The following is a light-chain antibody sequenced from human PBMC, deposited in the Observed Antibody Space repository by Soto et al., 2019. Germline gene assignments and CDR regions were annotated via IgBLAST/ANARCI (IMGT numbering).Light chain of an antibody. V-gene: IGLV2-14*01. Sequence: QSALTQPASVSGSPGRSITISCTGSSSDVGGYDYVSWYQQHPGKAPKLVLYGVNNRPSGVSNRFSGSKSGNTASLTISGLQAEDEAEYYCSSSTTSITHHVFGAGTKVTVL. CDR3: SSSTTSITHHV. CDR2: GVN. J-gene: IGLJ1*01. CDR1: SSDVGGYDY.